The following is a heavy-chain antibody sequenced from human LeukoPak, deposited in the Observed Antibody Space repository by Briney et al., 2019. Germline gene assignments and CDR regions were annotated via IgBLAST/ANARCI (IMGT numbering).Heavy chain of an antibody. V-gene: IGHV4-59*01. Sequence: SSETLSLXCTVSGGSISSYYWSWIRQPPGKGLEWIGYIYYSGSTNYNPSLKSRVTISVDTSKNRFSLKLSSVTAADTAVYYCARDSPYSDSSGYQGSFDIWGQGTMVTVSS. J-gene: IGHJ3*02. CDR1: GGSISSYY. CDR2: IYYSGST. CDR3: ARDSPYSDSSGYQGSFDI. D-gene: IGHD3-22*01.